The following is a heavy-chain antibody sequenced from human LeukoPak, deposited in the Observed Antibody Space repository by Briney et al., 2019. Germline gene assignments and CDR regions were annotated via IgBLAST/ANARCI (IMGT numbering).Heavy chain of an antibody. CDR3: AAKSTYSSGSSD. D-gene: IGHD6-19*01. Sequence: SVTVSCKVSGYTLTELSMHWVRHPPATGLEWMGGFDPEDGETIYAQQFQGRVTMTHYTSTDTAYMELTSLRSADTAVSYCAAKSTYSSGSSDWGRGTLVTVSS. CDR1: GYTLTELS. CDR2: FDPEDGET. V-gene: IGHV1-24*01. J-gene: IGHJ4*01.